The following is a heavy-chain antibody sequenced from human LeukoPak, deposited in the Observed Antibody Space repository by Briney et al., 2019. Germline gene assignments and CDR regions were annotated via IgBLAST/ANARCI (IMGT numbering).Heavy chain of an antibody. CDR1: VGSLSSGDYY. J-gene: IGHJ5*02. V-gene: IGHV4-30-4*02. CDR3: ARESGYDSAGTYNWFDP. CDR2: LYYSGST. D-gene: IGHD5-12*01. Sequence: SDTLSLTYSVSVGSLSSGDYYWLWIRQPPGKGLEGIGYLYYSGSTYYNPSLKSRVILSVDTSKNQYALKLRSVTAADTAVYYCARESGYDSAGTYNWFDPWGQGTLVTVSS.